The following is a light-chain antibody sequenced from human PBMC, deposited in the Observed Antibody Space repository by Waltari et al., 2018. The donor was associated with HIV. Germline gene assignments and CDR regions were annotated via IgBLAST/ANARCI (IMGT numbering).Light chain of an antibody. CDR2: EVS. V-gene: IGLV2-8*01. CDR1: SSDIGGYHY. J-gene: IGLJ1*01. CDR3: SSYAGSSNFYV. Sequence: QSALTQPPSTSGSPGQSATISCTGTSSDIGGYHYFSWYQQPAGKAPKLMIFEVSKRPSGVPDRFSGSKSANTASLTISGLQAEDEAEYYCSSYAGSSNFYVFGTGTTVTV.